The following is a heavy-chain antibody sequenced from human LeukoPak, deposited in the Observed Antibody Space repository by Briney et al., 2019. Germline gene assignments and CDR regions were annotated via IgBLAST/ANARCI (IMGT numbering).Heavy chain of an antibody. CDR1: GFTFSSYW. CDR2: INSDGSST. D-gene: IGHD3-10*01. CDR3: AKGTGSGSYGIDY. Sequence: GGSLRLSCAASGFTFSSYWMHWVRQAPGKGLVWVSLINSDGSSTIYADSVKGRFTISRDNAKNSLYLQMNSLRAEDTVLYYCAKGTGSGSYGIDYWGQGTLVTVSS. J-gene: IGHJ4*02. V-gene: IGHV3-74*01.